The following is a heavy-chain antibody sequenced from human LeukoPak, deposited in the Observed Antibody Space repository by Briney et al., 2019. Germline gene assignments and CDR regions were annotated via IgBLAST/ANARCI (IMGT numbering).Heavy chain of an antibody. CDR2: IWYDGSNK. CDR3: ARATPGEWQTIDF. D-gene: IGHD3-10*01. J-gene: IGHJ4*02. Sequence: VRSLRLSCAASGFTFSSYGMHWVRQAPGKGLEWGAVIWYDGSNKYYADSVKGRFTISRDNSKNTLYLQMNSLRAEDTAVYYCARATPGEWQTIDFWGQGTLVTVSS. V-gene: IGHV3-33*01. CDR1: GFTFSSYG.